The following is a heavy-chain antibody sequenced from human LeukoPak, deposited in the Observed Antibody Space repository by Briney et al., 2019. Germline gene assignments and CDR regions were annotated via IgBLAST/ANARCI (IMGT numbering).Heavy chain of an antibody. CDR3: AKGGATVIDY. J-gene: IGHJ4*02. Sequence: GSLRLSCAASGFTFINYWMHWVRQAPGKGLVWVSRINSDGSSTTSADSVKGRFTISRDNAKNTLYLQMNSLRAEDTAVYYCAKGGATVIDYWGQGTLVTVSS. D-gene: IGHD4-17*01. CDR1: GFTFINYW. CDR2: INSDGSST. V-gene: IGHV3-74*01.